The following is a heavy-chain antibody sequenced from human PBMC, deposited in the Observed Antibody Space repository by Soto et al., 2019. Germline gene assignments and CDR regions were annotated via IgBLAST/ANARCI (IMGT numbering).Heavy chain of an antibody. CDR1: GFTFSNYA. V-gene: IGHV3-23*01. D-gene: IGHD6-19*01. CDR3: AKSIAVAGYYFDY. CDR2: ISGSGGST. J-gene: IGHJ4*02. Sequence: EVQLLESGGGLVQPGGSLRLSCAASGFTFSNYAMSWVRQAPGKGLEWVSAISGSGGSTYYADSVKGRFTISRDNSKNTLYLQMNSLRAEDTAVYYCAKSIAVAGYYFDYWGQGTLVTVSS.